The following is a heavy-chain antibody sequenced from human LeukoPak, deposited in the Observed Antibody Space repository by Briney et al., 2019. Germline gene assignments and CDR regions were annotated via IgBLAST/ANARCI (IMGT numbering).Heavy chain of an antibody. CDR2: INPSGGST. CDR1: GYTFTTDY. CDR3: ARDAGRIMITFGGVIVDY. Sequence: ASVKVSCKASGYTFTTDYIHWVRQAPGQGLEWMGIINPSGGSTTYAQKFQGRVIMTGDTSTSTVYMELRSLRSDDTAVYYCARDAGRIMITFGGVIVDYWGQGTLVTVSS. D-gene: IGHD3-16*02. V-gene: IGHV1-46*01. J-gene: IGHJ4*02.